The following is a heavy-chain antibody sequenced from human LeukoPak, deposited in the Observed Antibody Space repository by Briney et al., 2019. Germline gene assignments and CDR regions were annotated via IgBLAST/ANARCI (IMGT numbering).Heavy chain of an antibody. CDR1: CGSISSGEYY. Sequence: SETLSLTCTVSCGSISSGEYYWSWIRQPPGKGLEWIGYIYYSGSIYYNSSLKSRVTISLDTSKNQFSRKLSSVTAADTAVYYCASRTYYYDSSGPFNWFDPWGQGTLVTVSS. D-gene: IGHD3-22*01. V-gene: IGHV4-30-4*08. J-gene: IGHJ5*02. CDR3: ASRTYYYDSSGPFNWFDP. CDR2: IYYSGSI.